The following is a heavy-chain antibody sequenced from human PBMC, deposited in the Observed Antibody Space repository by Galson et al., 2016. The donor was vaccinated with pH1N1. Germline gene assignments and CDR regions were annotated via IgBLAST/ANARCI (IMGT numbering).Heavy chain of an antibody. J-gene: IGHJ3*01. CDR3: APFSSSSSWRSLDV. CDR2: INPVFGTT. V-gene: IGHV1-69*01. CDR1: GATFNSYG. Sequence: SVKVSCKASGATFNSYGIHWLPQAPGKGRGWMGDINPVFGTTTFAQRFQARVTITAPDMELSGLRSEDTAIYCCAPFSSSSSWRSLDVWGQGTTVTVSS. D-gene: IGHD6-6*01.